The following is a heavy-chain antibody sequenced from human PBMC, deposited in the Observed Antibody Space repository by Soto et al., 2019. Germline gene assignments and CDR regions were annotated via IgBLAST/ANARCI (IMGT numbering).Heavy chain of an antibody. J-gene: IGHJ6*04. D-gene: IGHD3-22*01. CDR2: IKQDGSEK. CDR3: ARFYFDSGVSLPPPSYYYYGRDV. CDR1: GFTFSSYW. Sequence: LRLSCAASGFTFSSYWMSWVRQAPGKGLEWVANIKQDGSEKYYVDSVKGRFTISRDNAKNSLYLQMNSLRAEDTAVYYCARFYFDSGVSLPPPSYYYYGRDVWGKGPTVTVPS. V-gene: IGHV3-7*04.